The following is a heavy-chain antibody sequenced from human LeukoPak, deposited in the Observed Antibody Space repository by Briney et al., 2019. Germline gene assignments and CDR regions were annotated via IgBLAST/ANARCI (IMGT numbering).Heavy chain of an antibody. CDR2: INHSGST. J-gene: IGHJ4*02. CDR1: GGSFSGYY. D-gene: IGHD4-17*01. Sequence: SETLSLTCAVYGGSFSGYYWSWIRQPPGKGLEWIGEINHSGSTNYNPSLKSRVTISVDTSKNQFSLKLSSVTAADTAVYYCARNAVGSTVTNFDYWGQGTLVTVSS. CDR3: ARNAVGSTVTNFDY. V-gene: IGHV4-34*01.